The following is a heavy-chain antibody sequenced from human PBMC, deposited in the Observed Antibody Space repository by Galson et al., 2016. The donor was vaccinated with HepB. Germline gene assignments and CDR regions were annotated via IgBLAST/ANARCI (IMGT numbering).Heavy chain of an antibody. D-gene: IGHD3-22*01. CDR3: AKDSGAYYYDSSGYRRNAFDI. V-gene: IGHV3-9*01. CDR1: GFTLDHYA. J-gene: IGHJ3*02. CDR2: ISWNSGSI. Sequence: SLRLSCAASGFTLDHYAMHWVRQAPGKGLEWVSGISWNSGSIGYAASVKGRFTISRDNAKNSLYLQMNSLSAGDTALYYCAKDSGAYYYDSSGYRRNAFDIWGQGTMVTVSS.